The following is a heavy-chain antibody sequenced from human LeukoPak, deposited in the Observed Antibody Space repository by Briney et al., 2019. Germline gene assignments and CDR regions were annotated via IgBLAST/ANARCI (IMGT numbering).Heavy chain of an antibody. Sequence: PGGSLRLSCAASGFTFSSDAMSWVRQAPGKGLEWVSAISGSGGSTYYADSVKGRFTISRDNSKNTLYLQMNSLRAEDTAVYYCAKVTAEHIVVVTAIPFATGFDYWGQGTLVTVSS. CDR2: ISGSGGST. J-gene: IGHJ4*02. CDR1: GFTFSSDA. CDR3: AKVTAEHIVVVTAIPFATGFDY. V-gene: IGHV3-23*01. D-gene: IGHD2-21*02.